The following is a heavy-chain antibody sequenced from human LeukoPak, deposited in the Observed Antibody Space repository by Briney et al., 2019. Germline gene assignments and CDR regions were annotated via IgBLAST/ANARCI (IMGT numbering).Heavy chain of an antibody. J-gene: IGHJ6*03. CDR3: AKAAADDYYYYMDV. D-gene: IGHD6-25*01. CDR2: IYYSGST. CDR1: GGSISSYY. V-gene: IGHV4-59*01. Sequence: SETLSLTCTVSGGSISSYYWSWIRQPPGKGLEWIGYIYYSGSTNYNPSLKSRVTISVDTSKNQFSLKLSSVTAADTAVYYCAKAAADDYYYYMDVWGKGTTVTVSS.